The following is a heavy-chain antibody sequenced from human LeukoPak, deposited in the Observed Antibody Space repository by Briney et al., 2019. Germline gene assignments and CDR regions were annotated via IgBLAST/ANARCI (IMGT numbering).Heavy chain of an antibody. CDR1: GGSISSSSYY. Sequence: SETLSLTCTVSGGSISSSSYYWGWIRQPPGKGLEWIGSIYYSGSTYYNPSLKSRVTISVDTSKNQFSLKLSSVTAADTAVYYCARLGGRYSSSAYWGQGTLVTVSS. V-gene: IGHV4-39*01. D-gene: IGHD6-13*01. CDR3: ARLGGRYSSSAY. J-gene: IGHJ4*02. CDR2: IYYSGST.